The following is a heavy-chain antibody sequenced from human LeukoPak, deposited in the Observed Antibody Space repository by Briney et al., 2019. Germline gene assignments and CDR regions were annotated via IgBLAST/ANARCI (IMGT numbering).Heavy chain of an antibody. V-gene: IGHV3-21*01. D-gene: IGHD6-19*01. CDR3: AREAGIAVAGTEDWFDP. J-gene: IGHJ5*02. CDR2: ISSSSSYI. CDR1: GFTFSSYA. Sequence: GGSLRLSCAASGFTFSSYAMNWVRQAPGKGLEWVSSISSSSSYIYYADSVKGRFTISRDNAKNSLYLQMNSLRAEDTAVYYCAREAGIAVAGTEDWFDPWGQGTLVTVSS.